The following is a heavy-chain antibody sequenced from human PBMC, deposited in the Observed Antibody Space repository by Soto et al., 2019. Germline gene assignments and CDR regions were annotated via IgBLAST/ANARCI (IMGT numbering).Heavy chain of an antibody. V-gene: IGHV5-51*01. J-gene: IGHJ4*02. CDR1: GYSFTSYC. CDR2: IYPGDPDT. D-gene: IGHD5-12*01. CDR3: ARPAVPGYDTDY. Sequence: PGESLQISCKCSGYSFTSYCIGWVRQMPGKGLEWMGIIYPGDPDTRYSPSFQGQVTISADKSISTAYLQWSSLKASDTAMYYCARPAVPGYDTDYWGQGTLVTVSS.